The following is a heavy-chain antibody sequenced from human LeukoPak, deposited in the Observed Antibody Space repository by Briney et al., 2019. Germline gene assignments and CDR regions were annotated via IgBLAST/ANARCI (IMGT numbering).Heavy chain of an antibody. CDR1: GYTFTGYY. CDR3: ARAPYYYDSSGYERFDY. CDR2: INPNSGGT. Sequence: ASVKVSCKASGYTFTGYYMHWVRQAPGQGLEWMGWINPNSGGTNYAQKFQGRVTMTRDTSISTAYMELSRLRSDDTAVYYCARAPYYYDSSGYERFDYWGQGTLVTVSS. V-gene: IGHV1-2*02. D-gene: IGHD3-22*01. J-gene: IGHJ4*02.